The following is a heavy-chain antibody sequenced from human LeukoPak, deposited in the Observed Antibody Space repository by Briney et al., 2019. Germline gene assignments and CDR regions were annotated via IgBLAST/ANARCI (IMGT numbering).Heavy chain of an antibody. CDR1: GGSFSGYY. D-gene: IGHD4-17*01. V-gene: IGHV4-34*01. Sequence: SETLSLTCAVYGGSFSGYYWSWIRQPPGKGLEWIGEINHSGSTNYNPSLKSRVTISVDTSKNQFSLKLSSVTAADTAVYYCASRVRTVDYWGQGTLVTVSS. J-gene: IGHJ4*02. CDR2: INHSGST. CDR3: ASRVRTVDY.